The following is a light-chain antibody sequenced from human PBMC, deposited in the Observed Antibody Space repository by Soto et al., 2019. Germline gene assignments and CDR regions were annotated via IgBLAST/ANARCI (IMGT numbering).Light chain of an antibody. CDR1: SSNIGNNY. Sequence: QSVLTQSPSVSAAPGQKVTISCSGSSSNIGNNYVSWYQQLPGTAPKLLIYDNTKRPSGIPDRFSGSKSGTSATLGITGLQTGDEADYYCGTWDSSLSAGVFGGGTKLTVL. CDR2: DNT. V-gene: IGLV1-51*01. CDR3: GTWDSSLSAGV. J-gene: IGLJ3*02.